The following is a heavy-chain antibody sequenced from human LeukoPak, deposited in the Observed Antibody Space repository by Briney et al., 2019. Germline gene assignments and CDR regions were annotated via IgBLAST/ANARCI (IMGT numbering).Heavy chain of an antibody. V-gene: IGHV1-2*02. CDR2: INPRNGAT. J-gene: IGHJ6*03. CDR3: ARDLVLNYYMDV. CDR1: GYTFTGYY. Sequence: ASVKVSCTASGYTFTGYYIHWVRQAPGQGLEWMGWINPRNGATNYAQKFQGRVTMTRDTSISTGYMELSRLRSDDTAVYFCARDLVLNYYMDVRGEGTTVTVSS.